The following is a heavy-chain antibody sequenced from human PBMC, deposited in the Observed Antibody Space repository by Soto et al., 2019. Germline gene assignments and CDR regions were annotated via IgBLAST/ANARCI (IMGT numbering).Heavy chain of an antibody. Sequence: QVQLVQSGAEVKKPGSSVKVSCKASGGTFSSYAISWVRQAPGQGLEWMGGIIPNSGTANYAQKFQGRATITAEESTSTVYMGLRSLRSEDTAVYFCARSQGSSTSLEIYYYYYYGMDVWGQGTTVTVSS. CDR2: IIPNSGTA. J-gene: IGHJ6*01. CDR1: GGTFSSYA. D-gene: IGHD2-2*01. CDR3: ARSQGSSTSLEIYYYYYYGMDV. V-gene: IGHV1-69*01.